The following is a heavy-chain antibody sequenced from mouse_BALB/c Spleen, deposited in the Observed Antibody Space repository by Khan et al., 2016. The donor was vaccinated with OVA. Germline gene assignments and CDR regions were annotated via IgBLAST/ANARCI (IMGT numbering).Heavy chain of an antibody. J-gene: IGHJ4*01. V-gene: IGHV1-22*01. CDR2: INPYNGGT. CDR1: AYSFIGYT. D-gene: IGHD2-3*01. CDR3: ARGDGYYDAMDY. Sequence: VRLQQSGPELVKPGASMKISCKASAYSFIGYTMNWVKQSHGKNLEWIGLINPYNGGTSYNQKFKGKATLSADKSSSTAYMELLSLTSEDSAVYDCARGDGYYDAMDYWGQGTSVTVSS.